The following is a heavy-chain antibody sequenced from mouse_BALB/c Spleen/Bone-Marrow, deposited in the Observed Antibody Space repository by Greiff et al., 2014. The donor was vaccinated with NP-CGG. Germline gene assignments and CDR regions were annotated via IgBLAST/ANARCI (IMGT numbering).Heavy chain of an antibody. CDR1: GYTFTDYW. Sequence: VKLVESGAELVMPGASVKMSCKASGYTFTDYWMHWVKQRPGQGLEWIGAIDTSDSYTSYNQKFKGKATLTVDESSSTAYMQLSSLTSGDSAVYYCAREDYGYGAMDYWGQGTSVTVSS. CDR2: IDTSDSYT. CDR3: AREDYGYGAMDY. J-gene: IGHJ4*01. V-gene: IGHV1-69*01. D-gene: IGHD2-2*01.